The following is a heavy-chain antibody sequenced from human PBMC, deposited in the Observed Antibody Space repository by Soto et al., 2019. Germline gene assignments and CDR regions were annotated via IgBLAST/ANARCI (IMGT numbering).Heavy chain of an antibody. V-gene: IGHV4-59*01. CDR1: GGSISSYY. Sequence: SETLSLTCTVSGGSISSYYWSWIRQPPGKGLEWIGYIYYSGSTNYNPSLKSRVTISVDTSKNQFSLKLSSVTAADTAVYYCAASSLTGYYGYWGQGTLVTVSS. D-gene: IGHD3-9*01. CDR3: AASSLTGYYGY. J-gene: IGHJ4*02. CDR2: IYYSGST.